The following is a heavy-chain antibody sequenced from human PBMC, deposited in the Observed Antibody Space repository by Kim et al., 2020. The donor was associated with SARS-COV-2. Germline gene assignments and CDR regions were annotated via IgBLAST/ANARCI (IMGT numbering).Heavy chain of an antibody. V-gene: IGHV5-51*01. D-gene: IGHD3-10*01. CDR3: ARLRVLYYYYGMDV. J-gene: IGHJ6*02. Sequence: SPSFQGQVTISADKSISTAYLQWSSLKASDPAMYYCARLRVLYYYYGMDVWGQGTTVTVSS.